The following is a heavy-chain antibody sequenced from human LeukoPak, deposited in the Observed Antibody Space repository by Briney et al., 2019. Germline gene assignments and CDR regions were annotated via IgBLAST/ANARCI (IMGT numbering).Heavy chain of an antibody. J-gene: IGHJ4*02. CDR3: ARHTSSSWHSPFDS. V-gene: IGHV4-59*08. D-gene: IGHD6-13*01. Sequence: PSETLSLTCTVSGGSISSYYWSWIRQPPGKGLEWIGYIYYSGSTNYNPSLKSRVTISVDTSKNQFSLKLSSVTAADTAVYYCARHTSSSWHSPFDSWGQGTLVTVSS. CDR2: IYYSGST. CDR1: GGSISSYY.